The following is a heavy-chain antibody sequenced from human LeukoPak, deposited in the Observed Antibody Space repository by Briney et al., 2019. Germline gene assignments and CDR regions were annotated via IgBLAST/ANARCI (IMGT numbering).Heavy chain of an antibody. CDR3: ARHRLGYCSGGSCSDFDY. CDR2: ISSSSSYI. J-gene: IGHJ4*02. CDR1: GFTFSSYS. D-gene: IGHD2-15*01. V-gene: IGHV3-21*01. Sequence: PGGSLRLSCAASGFTFSSYSMNWVRQAPGKGLEWVSPISSSSSYIYYADSVKGRFTISRDNAKNSLYLRMNSLRAEDTAVYYCARHRLGYCSGGSCSDFDYWGQGTLVTVSS.